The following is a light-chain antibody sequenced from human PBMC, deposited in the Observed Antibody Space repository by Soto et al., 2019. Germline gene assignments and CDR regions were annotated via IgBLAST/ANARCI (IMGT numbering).Light chain of an antibody. CDR2: EVS. J-gene: IGLJ1*01. V-gene: IGLV2-14*01. CDR3: FSYTSSGTYV. Sequence: QSALTQPASVSGSPGQSITISCTGTSSDVGGYNYVSWYQQHPGKAPKLVISEVSNRPSGVSNRFSGSKSGNTASLTISGLQAEDETDYYCFSYTSSGTYVFGTGTKLTVL. CDR1: SSDVGGYNY.